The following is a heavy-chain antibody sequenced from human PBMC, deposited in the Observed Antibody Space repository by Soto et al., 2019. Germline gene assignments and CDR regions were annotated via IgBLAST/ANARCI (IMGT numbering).Heavy chain of an antibody. CDR1: TFIFTNYS. Sequence: PGGSLRLSRAAYTFIFTNYSMSWVRQAPGEGLEWVSAISGSGGTTYYAESVKGRFSISRDNSKNTLYLQLNSLRVEDTAIYYCATISDRGIAAALDFWGQGTLVTVSS. V-gene: IGHV3-23*01. D-gene: IGHD6-13*01. CDR3: ATISDRGIAAALDF. J-gene: IGHJ4*02. CDR2: ISGSGGTT.